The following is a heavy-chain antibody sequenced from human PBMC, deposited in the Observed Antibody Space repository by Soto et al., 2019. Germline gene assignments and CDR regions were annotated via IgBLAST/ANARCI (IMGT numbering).Heavy chain of an antibody. CDR1: GFTFSSYA. Sequence: QVQLVESGGGVVQPGRTLRLSCAASGFTFSSYAMHWVRQAPGKGLEWVAVISYDGSNKYYADSVKGRFTISRDNSENTLYLQMNSLRAEDTAVYYCEAPEFDPWGQGTLVTVSS. V-gene: IGHV3-30-3*01. J-gene: IGHJ5*02. CDR2: ISYDGSNK. CDR3: EAPEFDP.